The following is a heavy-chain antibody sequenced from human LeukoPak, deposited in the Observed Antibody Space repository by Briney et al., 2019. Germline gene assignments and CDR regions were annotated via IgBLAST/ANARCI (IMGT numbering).Heavy chain of an antibody. CDR3: AKGVPDGGNFDY. CDR1: GITFTSYA. D-gene: IGHD3-16*01. CDR2: VSGSGAST. Sequence: PGGSLRLSCAASGITFTSYAMSWVRQAPGKGLEWVSAVSGSGASTYYADSVKGRFTISRDNSKNTLYVQMNSLRAEDTAVYYCAKGVPDGGNFDYWGQGTLVTVSS. J-gene: IGHJ4*02. V-gene: IGHV3-23*01.